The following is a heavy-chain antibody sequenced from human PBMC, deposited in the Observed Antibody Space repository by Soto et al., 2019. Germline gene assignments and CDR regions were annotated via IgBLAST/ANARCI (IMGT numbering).Heavy chain of an antibody. CDR1: GFTFSDYY. D-gene: IGHD6-13*01. V-gene: IGHV3-11*04. Sequence: PVGSLRLSCAASGFTFSDYYMSWIRQAPGKGLEWVSYISSSSSTIYYADSVKGRFTISRDNAKNSLYLQMNSLRDEDTAVYYCARGGRYSSSWLAPDNWFDPWGQGTLVTVSS. CDR2: ISSSSSTI. CDR3: ARGGRYSSSWLAPDNWFDP. J-gene: IGHJ5*02.